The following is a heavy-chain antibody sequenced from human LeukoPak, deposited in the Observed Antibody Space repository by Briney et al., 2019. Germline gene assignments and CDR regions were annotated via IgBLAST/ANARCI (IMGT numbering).Heavy chain of an antibody. CDR3: AREGLYSGSAGSDLDY. D-gene: IGHD2-2*02. CDR1: EFTFSTYT. V-gene: IGHV3-21*01. J-gene: IGHJ4*02. Sequence: GGSLRLSCAASEFTFSTYTMDWVPQAPGKGLEWFSSISSSSSYIYYADSVKGRFTISRDNAKNSLHLQMNSLRAEDAALYFCAREGLYSGSAGSDLDYWGQGTLVTVSS. CDR2: ISSSSSYI.